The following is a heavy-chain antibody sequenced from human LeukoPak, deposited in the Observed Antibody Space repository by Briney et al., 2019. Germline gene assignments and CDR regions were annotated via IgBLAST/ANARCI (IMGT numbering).Heavy chain of an antibody. D-gene: IGHD1-26*01. CDR1: GFTFSSYE. Sequence: GGSLRLSCAASGFTFSSYEMNWVRQAPGKGLEWVSVISGSGGSTYYADSVKGRFTISRDNSKNTLYLLMNSLRAEDTAVYYCAGRGFGSYLDFWGQGTLVTVSS. CDR3: AGRGFGSYLDF. J-gene: IGHJ4*02. CDR2: ISGSGGST. V-gene: IGHV3-23*01.